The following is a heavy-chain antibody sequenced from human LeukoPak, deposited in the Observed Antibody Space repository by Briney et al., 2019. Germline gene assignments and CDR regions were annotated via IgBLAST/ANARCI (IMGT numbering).Heavy chain of an antibody. V-gene: IGHV1-18*01. D-gene: IGHD3-22*01. J-gene: IGHJ4*02. Sequence: GASVKVSCKASGYTFTSYGISWVRQAPGQGLEWMGWISAYNGNTNYAQKLQGRVTMTTDTSTSTAYMELRSLRSDDTAVYYCARGGLGYYDSSGYYPHFDYWGQGTLVTVSS. CDR1: GYTFTSYG. CDR2: ISAYNGNT. CDR3: ARGGLGYYDSSGYYPHFDY.